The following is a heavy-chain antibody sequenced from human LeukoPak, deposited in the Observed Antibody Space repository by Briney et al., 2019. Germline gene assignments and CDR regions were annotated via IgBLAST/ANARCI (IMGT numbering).Heavy chain of an antibody. CDR2: INPNSGGT. CDR3: ARDSVRALGWFDP. D-gene: IGHD3-10*01. V-gene: IGHV1-2*02. CDR1: GYTFTGYY. J-gene: IGHJ5*02. Sequence: ASVKVSCKASGYTFTGYYTHWVRQAPGQGLEWMGWINPNSGGTNYAQKFQGRVTMTRDTSISTAYMELSRLRSDGTAVYYCARDSVRALGWFDPWGQGTLVTVSS.